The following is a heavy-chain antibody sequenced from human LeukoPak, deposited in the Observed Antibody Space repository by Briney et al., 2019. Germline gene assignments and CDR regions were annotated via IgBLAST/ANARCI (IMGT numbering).Heavy chain of an antibody. CDR3: AIPRYDYGEFDY. CDR1: GYTFTGYY. J-gene: IGHJ4*02. D-gene: IGHD4-17*01. Sequence: ASVKVSCKASGYTFTGYYMHWVRQAPGQGLEWMGRINPNSGGTNYAQKFQARVTMTRDTSISTAYMELSRLRSDDTAVYYCAIPRYDYGEFDYWGQGTLVTVSS. V-gene: IGHV1-2*06. CDR2: INPNSGGT.